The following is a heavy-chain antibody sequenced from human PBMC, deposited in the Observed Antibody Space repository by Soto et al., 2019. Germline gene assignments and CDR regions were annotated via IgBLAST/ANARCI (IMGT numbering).Heavy chain of an antibody. Sequence: EVQLVESGGGLVQPGGSLRLSCAASGFTFSSYDMHWVRQATGKGLEWVSAIGTAGDTYYPGSVKGRFTISRENAKYSLYLQMTSVRAGDTAVYYCARFDYYYCMDVWGQGTTVTVSS. CDR3: ARFDYYYCMDV. V-gene: IGHV3-13*01. J-gene: IGHJ6*02. CDR2: IGTAGDT. CDR1: GFTFSSYD.